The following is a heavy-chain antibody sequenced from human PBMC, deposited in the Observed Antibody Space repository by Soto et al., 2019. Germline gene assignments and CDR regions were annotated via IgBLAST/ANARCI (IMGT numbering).Heavy chain of an antibody. CDR1: GYTFTSYD. CDR2: MNPNSGNT. Sequence: QVQLVQSGAEVKKPGASVKVSCKASGYTFTSYDINWVRQATGQGLEWMGWMNPNSGNTGYAQKFQGRVTMTRNTSISTAYLELSSLRSEATAVSYCAREQLGYSSWWFDPWGHGTLFTVSS. V-gene: IGHV1-8*01. J-gene: IGHJ5*02. CDR3: AREQLGYSSWWFDP. D-gene: IGHD6-13*01.